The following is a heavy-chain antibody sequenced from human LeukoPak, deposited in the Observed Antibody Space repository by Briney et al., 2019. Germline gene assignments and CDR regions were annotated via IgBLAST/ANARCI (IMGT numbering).Heavy chain of an antibody. Sequence: PGGSLRLSCAAPGFSFDDYAIHWVRQAPGKGLEWVSLISGDGGSTFYADSVKGRFTISRDNAKNSMFLQMSSLRAEDTAVYYCAREGYHFDFWGQGTLVTVSS. J-gene: IGHJ4*02. CDR2: ISGDGGST. CDR1: GFSFDDYA. CDR3: AREGYHFDF. D-gene: IGHD5-18*01. V-gene: IGHV3-43*02.